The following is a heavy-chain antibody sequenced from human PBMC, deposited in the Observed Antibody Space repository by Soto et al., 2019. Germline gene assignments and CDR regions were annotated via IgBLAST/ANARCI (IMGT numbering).Heavy chain of an antibody. CDR2: TGATGRTT. CDR3: ATVHNTSRSFDY. V-gene: IGHV3-23*01. D-gene: IGHD1-20*01. J-gene: IGHJ4*02. CDR1: PVTCNIYA. Sequence: PGGALRLSSPPSPVTCNIYAMTWGRQAPGKGREWVSATGATGRTTYYSDSLKGRFTVSRDNSKSTLDLQMSNLRAEDTAVYYCATVHNTSRSFDYWGQGTMVTV.